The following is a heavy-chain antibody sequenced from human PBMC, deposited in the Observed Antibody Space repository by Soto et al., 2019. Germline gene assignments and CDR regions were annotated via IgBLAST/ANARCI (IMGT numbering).Heavy chain of an antibody. V-gene: IGHV1-69*01. Sequence: QVQLVQSGAEVKKPGSSVKISCKASGGTFINCIFSWVRQAPGQGLEWMGGIIPMFGKANYAQKFQDRVTITADESTGTAYMELNSLRSENTAVYYCVRRGPHWESIALRRLVVLDVWGQGTMVTVSS. CDR3: VRRGPHWESIALRRLVVLDV. CDR1: GGTFINCI. J-gene: IGHJ3*01. D-gene: IGHD6-6*01. CDR2: IIPMFGKA.